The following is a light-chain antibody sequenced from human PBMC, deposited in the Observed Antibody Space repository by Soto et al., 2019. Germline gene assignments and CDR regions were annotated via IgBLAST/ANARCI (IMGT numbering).Light chain of an antibody. V-gene: IGLV1-47*01. J-gene: IGLJ2*01. CDR3: AAWDDSLSGPHVV. CDR1: SSNIGSNY. Sequence: QLVLTQPPSASGTPGQRVTISCSGSSSNIGSNYVYWYQQLPGTAPKLLIYRNNQRPSGVPDRFSGSKSGTSASLAISGLRSEDEADYYCAAWDDSLSGPHVVFGGGTKLTV. CDR2: RNN.